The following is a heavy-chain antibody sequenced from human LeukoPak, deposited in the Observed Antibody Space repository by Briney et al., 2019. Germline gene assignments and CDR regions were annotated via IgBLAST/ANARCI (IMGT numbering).Heavy chain of an antibody. CDR1: GFTFSSYA. CDR2: ISGSAMNT. D-gene: IGHD4-17*01. Sequence: GGSLRLSCAASGFTFSSYALSWVRQAPGKGLEWVSGISGSAMNTYYADSVKGRFTISRDNSKNTLYLQMNSLRAEDTAVYYCARILTVTTKDYWGQGTLVTVSS. V-gene: IGHV3-23*01. J-gene: IGHJ4*02. CDR3: ARILTVTTKDY.